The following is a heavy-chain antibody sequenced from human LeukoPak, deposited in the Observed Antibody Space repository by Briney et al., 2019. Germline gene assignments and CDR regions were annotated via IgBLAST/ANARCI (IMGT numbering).Heavy chain of an antibody. CDR2: ISSSSNYI. Sequence: PGGSLRLSCAASGFTFSSYSMSWVRQAPGKGLGWVSSISSSSNYIYYADSVKGRFTISRDNAKNSLYLQMNSLRAEDTAVYYCAKDEGSGTWHYWGQGTLVIVSS. D-gene: IGHD2-15*01. CDR3: AKDEGSGTWHY. CDR1: GFTFSSYS. V-gene: IGHV3-21*04. J-gene: IGHJ4*02.